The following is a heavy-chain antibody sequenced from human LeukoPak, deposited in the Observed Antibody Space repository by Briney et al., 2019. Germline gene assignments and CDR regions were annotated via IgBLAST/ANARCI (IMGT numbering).Heavy chain of an antibody. CDR2: IKPDGSVK. Sequence: GGSLRLSCAASGFTFSISWMSWVRQAPGKGLEWVANIKPDGSVKYYVDSVRGRFIISRDNAKNSLHLQMNSLRAENTAVYHCARAPYYYAPFDIWGQGTMVTVSS. V-gene: IGHV3-7*01. CDR3: ARAPYYYAPFDI. D-gene: IGHD3-10*01. CDR1: GFTFSISW. J-gene: IGHJ3*02.